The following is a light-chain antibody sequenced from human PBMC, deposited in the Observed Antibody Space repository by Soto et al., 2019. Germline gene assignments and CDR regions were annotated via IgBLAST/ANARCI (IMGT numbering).Light chain of an antibody. J-gene: IGKJ1*01. V-gene: IGKV3-15*01. CDR1: QSVSST. CDR2: GAS. CDR3: QQYYNWPRT. Sequence: EIVMTQSPATLSVSPGERATLSCRASQSVSSTLAWYQQKPGQAPRLLIYGASTRATDIPARFSGSGSGTEFTLTISSLQSEDFAVYYCQQYYNWPRTFGQGTRWIS.